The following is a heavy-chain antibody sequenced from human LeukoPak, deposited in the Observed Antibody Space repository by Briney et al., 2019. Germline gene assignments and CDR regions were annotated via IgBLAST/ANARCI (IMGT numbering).Heavy chain of an antibody. V-gene: IGHV3-74*03. J-gene: IGHJ4*02. D-gene: IGHD5-24*01. CDR2: INEPGTWP. CDR3: LRSFSGPREY. CDR1: GFTLSKYW. Sequence: GESLTLPCAASGFTLSKYWVLWLRQAPGEGLVWVSRINEPGTWPTYEASVRGRFTISRDNAKNTVSLHMKNLRAEDTAVYYWLRSFSGPREYWGQGTLVTVSS.